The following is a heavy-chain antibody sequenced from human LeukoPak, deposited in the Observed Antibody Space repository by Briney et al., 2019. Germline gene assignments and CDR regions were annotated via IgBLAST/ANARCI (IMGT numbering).Heavy chain of an antibody. Sequence: GGSLRLSCAASGFRFNTYWMSWVRQAPGKGLEWVANIKQDGNEKYYADSVKGRFTISRDNGKNSLDLQMNSLGADDTAVYYCAELGITMIGGVWGKGTTVTISS. CDR2: IKQDGNEK. CDR1: GFRFNTYW. CDR3: AELGITMIGGV. J-gene: IGHJ6*04. D-gene: IGHD3-10*02. V-gene: IGHV3-7*01.